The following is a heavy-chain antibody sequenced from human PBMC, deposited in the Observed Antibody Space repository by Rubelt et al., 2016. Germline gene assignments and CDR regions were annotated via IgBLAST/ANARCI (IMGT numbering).Heavy chain of an antibody. V-gene: IGHV4-61*05. D-gene: IGHD3-16*01. CDR2: IYYSGST. CDR3: ARPGGGY. Sequence: QLQLQESGPGVVKPSETLSLTCTVSGGSISSSSYYWSWIRQPPGKGLEWIGYIYYSGSTSYNPSLKSRVTISEDTSKNQFSLKMSAVTAADTAVYYCARPGGGYWGQGTLVTVSS. CDR1: GGSISSSSYY. J-gene: IGHJ4*02.